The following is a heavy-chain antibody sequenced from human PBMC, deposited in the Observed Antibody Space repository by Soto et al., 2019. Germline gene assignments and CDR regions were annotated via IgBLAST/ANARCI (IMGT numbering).Heavy chain of an antibody. Sequence: VAVISYDGSNKYYADSVKGRFTISRDNSKNTLYLQMNSLRADDTAIYYCTMRNYYDSSGPIGASYYFDYWGQGTLVTVSS. D-gene: IGHD3-22*01. J-gene: IGHJ4*02. CDR3: TMRNYYDSSGPIGASYYFDY. CDR2: ISYDGSNK. V-gene: IGHV3-30-3*01.